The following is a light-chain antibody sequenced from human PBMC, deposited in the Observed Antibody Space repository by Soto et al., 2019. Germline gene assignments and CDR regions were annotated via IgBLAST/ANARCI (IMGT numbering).Light chain of an antibody. V-gene: IGLV2-14*01. CDR2: DVS. CDR1: SSDVGGYNY. Sequence: QSALTQPASVSGSPGQSITISCTGTSSDVGGYNYVSWYQQHPGKAPKVMIYDVSNRPSGVSNRFSGSKSGNTASLTISGLQAEDEADYYCSSYTSTSTDVVFGGGTKVTVL. CDR3: SSYTSTSTDVV. J-gene: IGLJ2*01.